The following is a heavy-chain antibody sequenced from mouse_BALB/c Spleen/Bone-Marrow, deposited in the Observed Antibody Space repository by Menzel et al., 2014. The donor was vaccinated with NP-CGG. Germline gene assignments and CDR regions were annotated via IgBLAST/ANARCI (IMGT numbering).Heavy chain of an antibody. J-gene: IGHJ2*01. CDR3: ARDRGGLLHDY. D-gene: IGHD1-1*01. Sequence: EVKVEESGGGLVQPGGSLRLSCATSGFTFTDYYMGWVRQPPGKALEWLGFIRNKANGYTTEYSASVKGRFTISRDNSQSILYLQMNTLRAEDSATYYCARDRGGLLHDYWGQGTTLTVSS. CDR2: IRNKANGYTT. CDR1: GFTFTDYY. V-gene: IGHV7-3*02.